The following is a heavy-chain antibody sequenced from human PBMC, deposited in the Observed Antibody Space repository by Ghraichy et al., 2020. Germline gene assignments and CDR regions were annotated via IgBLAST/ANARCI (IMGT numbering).Heavy chain of an antibody. J-gene: IGHJ4*02. CDR3: GKDPRLSSGTYYDS. V-gene: IGHV4-4*07. Sequence: SETLSLTCTVSGGPINRYYWSWIRQPAGKGLEWVGRVYGTGNTNYKPSLKSRVTMSVDTSKNQISLKLTSVTAANTAMYYCGKDPRLSSGTYYDSWGQGLMVIVSS. CDR1: GGPINRYY. D-gene: IGHD1-26*01. CDR2: VYGTGNT.